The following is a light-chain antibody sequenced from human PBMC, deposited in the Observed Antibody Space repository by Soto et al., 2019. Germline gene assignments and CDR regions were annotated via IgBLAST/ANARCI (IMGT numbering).Light chain of an antibody. CDR2: DAF. Sequence: THPPSPLLASLGGRDPIPFRDSQSISSWLAWYQQKPGKAPKLLIFDAFSLGGGVPSRFSGSGSGTEFAFTISSLQPDDSATYYCQEYNGYSTFGQGTKV. J-gene: IGKJ1*01. V-gene: IGKV1-5*01. CDR1: QSISSW. CDR3: QEYNGYST.